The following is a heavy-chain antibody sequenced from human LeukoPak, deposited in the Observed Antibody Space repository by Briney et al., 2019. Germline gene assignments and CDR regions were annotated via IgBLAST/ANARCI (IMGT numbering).Heavy chain of an antibody. V-gene: IGHV1-2*02. D-gene: IGHD3-22*01. Sequence: GASVKVSCKASGYTFTGYYMHWVRQAPGQGFEWMGWINPNSGGTNYAQKFQGRVTMTRDTSISTAYMELSRLRSDDTAVYYCARDYDSSGYFQDAFDIWGQGTMVTVSS. CDR3: ARDYDSSGYFQDAFDI. CDR1: GYTFTGYY. CDR2: INPNSGGT. J-gene: IGHJ3*02.